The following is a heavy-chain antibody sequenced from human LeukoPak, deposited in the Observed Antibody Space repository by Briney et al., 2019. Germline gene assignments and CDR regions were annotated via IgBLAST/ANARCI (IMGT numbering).Heavy chain of an antibody. CDR3: AVKGGYNDWDAPFDY. CDR1: GFTFSSYW. J-gene: IGHJ4*02. D-gene: IGHD5-12*01. V-gene: IGHV3-74*01. CDR2: INGDGSST. Sequence: GGSLTLSCAASGFTFSSYWMHWVRQAPGKGLVWVSRINGDGSSTNYADSVKGRFTISRDNAKKALYLQMNSLGVEDTAVYYCAVKGGYNDWDAPFDYWGQGTLVTVSS.